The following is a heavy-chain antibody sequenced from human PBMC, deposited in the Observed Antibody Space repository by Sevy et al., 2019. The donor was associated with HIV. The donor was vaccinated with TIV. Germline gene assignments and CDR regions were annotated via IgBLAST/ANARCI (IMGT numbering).Heavy chain of an antibody. CDR3: ARSPPVVVVPGAPSWFDP. J-gene: IGHJ5*02. D-gene: IGHD2-2*01. V-gene: IGHV4-34*01. CDR1: DGSFSGYY. Sequence: SETLSLTCAVNDGSFSGYYWNWIRQLPGKGLEWIGEINECGTTYYNPSLKSRVTISVDTSKKPFSLKLNSVTAVDSAVYFCARSPPVVVVPGAPSWFDPWGQGTLVTVSS. CDR2: INECGTT.